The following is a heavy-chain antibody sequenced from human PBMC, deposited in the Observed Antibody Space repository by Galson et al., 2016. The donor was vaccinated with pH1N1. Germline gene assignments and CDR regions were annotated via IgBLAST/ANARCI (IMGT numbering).Heavy chain of an antibody. J-gene: IGHJ4*02. CDR1: GYSFANFG. CDR2: ISPYNGNT. CDR3: ATGHYYETSCYAADY. D-gene: IGHD3-22*01. Sequence: SVKVSCKASGYSFANFGINWVRQAPGQGLDWMGWISPYNGNTDYAQRFQGRLTMTTDRSTSTAYMHLKGLTSDDTAVYYCATGHYYETSCYAADYWGQGTLVTVSS. V-gene: IGHV1-18*01.